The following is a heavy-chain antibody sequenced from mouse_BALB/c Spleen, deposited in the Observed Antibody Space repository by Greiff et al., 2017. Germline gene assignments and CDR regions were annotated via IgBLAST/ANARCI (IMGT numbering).Heavy chain of an antibody. CDR2: INSNGGST. CDR3: ARGGYGSSYGYYFDY. D-gene: IGHD1-1*01. CDR1: GFTFSSYG. V-gene: IGHV5-6-3*01. J-gene: IGHJ2*01. Sequence: EVQGVESGGGLVQPGGSLKLSCAASGFTFSSYGMSWVRQTPDKRLELVATINSNGGSTYYPDSVKGRFTISRDNARNILYLQMSSLRSEDTAMYYCARGGYGSSYGYYFDYWGQGTTLTVSS.